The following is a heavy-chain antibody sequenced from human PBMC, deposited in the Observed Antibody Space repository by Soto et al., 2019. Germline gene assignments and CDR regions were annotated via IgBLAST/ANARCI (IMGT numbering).Heavy chain of an antibody. J-gene: IGHJ4*02. CDR1: GFTFTRYS. CDR3: ARESEDLTSNFDY. V-gene: IGHV3-21*01. Sequence: GGSLRLSCAASGFTFTRYSMNWVRQAPGKGLEWVSSVSSTTNYIYYADSMKGRFTVSRDNAKNSVYLEMNSLSAEDAAVYYCARESEDLTSNFDYWGQGTLVTVSS. CDR2: VSSTTNYI.